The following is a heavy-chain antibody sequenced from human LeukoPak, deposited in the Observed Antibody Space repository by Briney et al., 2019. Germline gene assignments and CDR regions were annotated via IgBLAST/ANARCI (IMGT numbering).Heavy chain of an antibody. J-gene: IGHJ4*02. CDR3: ARVDGYSSSWADY. CDR1: GGSISSGGYY. Sequence: PSQTLSLTCTVSGGSISSGGYYWSWIRQPPGKGLEWIGYIYHSGSTYYNPSLKSRVTISVDRSKNQFSLKLSSVTAADTAVYYCARVDGYSSSWADYWGQGTLVTVSS. V-gene: IGHV4-30-2*01. D-gene: IGHD6-13*01. CDR2: IYHSGST.